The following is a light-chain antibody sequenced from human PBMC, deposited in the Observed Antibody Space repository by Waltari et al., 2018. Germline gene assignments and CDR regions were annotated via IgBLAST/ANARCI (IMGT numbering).Light chain of an antibody. Sequence: IVLPQSPGTLFLSPGERVPLSCRASKTVRRNRLAWYQHKPGQAPRLIYSAPGRATGSPDRFSGGGSATDFSLTISRVEPEDSSVYYYQQYSSSVMYTFGQGTKLEIK. CDR3: QQYSSSVMYT. V-gene: IGKV3-20*01. CDR1: KTVRRNR. CDR2: SAP. J-gene: IGKJ2*01.